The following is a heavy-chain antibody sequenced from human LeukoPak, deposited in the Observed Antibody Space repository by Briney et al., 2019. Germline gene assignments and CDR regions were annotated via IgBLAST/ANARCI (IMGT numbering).Heavy chain of an antibody. CDR3: ASVGDYGDYDYYYYGMDV. J-gene: IGHJ6*04. D-gene: IGHD4-17*01. V-gene: IGHV1-69*06. CDR1: GGTFSSYA. CDR2: IIPIFGTA. Sequence: SVKVSCKASGGTFSSYAISWVRQAPGQGLEWMGGIIPIFGTANYAQKFRGRVTITADKSTSTAYMELSSLRSEDTAVYYCASVGDYGDYDYYYYGMDVWGKGTTVTVSS.